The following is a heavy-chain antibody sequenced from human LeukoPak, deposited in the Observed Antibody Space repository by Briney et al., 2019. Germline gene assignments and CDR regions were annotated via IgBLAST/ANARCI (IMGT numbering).Heavy chain of an antibody. V-gene: IGHV1-69*13. D-gene: IGHD4/OR15-4a*01. CDR1: VCTFTIYV. Sequence: ASVKVPFKASVCTFTIYVNSWVRQAPGQGLELSRASIPAFGPPNYAQRLQGRLTLTAEVSASTAYMALRSLTSDDTAVYYCAREGEPAMTLVGRDAFDIWGQGTMVIVSS. J-gene: IGHJ3*02. CDR3: AREGEPAMTLVGRDAFDI. CDR2: SIPAFGPP.